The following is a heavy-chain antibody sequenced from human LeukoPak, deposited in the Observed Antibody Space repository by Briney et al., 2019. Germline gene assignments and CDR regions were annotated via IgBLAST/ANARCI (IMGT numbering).Heavy chain of an antibody. CDR2: ISSSSSYI. CDR1: GFTFSSYS. V-gene: IGHV3-21*01. Sequence: GGSLRLSCAASGFTFSSYSMNWVRQAPRKGLEWVSSISSSSSYIYYADSVKGRFTISRDNAKNSLYLQMNSLRAEDTAVYYCARDGELLPPTHFDYWGQGTLVTVSS. CDR3: ARDGELLPPTHFDY. D-gene: IGHD2-15*01. J-gene: IGHJ4*02.